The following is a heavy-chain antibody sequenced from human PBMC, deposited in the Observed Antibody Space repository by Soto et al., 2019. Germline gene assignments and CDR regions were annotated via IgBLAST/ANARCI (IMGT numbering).Heavy chain of an antibody. Sequence: HPGGSLRLSCAASGFTVSSNYMSWVRQAPGKGLEWVANIRQDGIEKYYVDSVKGRFTISRDNAKNSLYLQTNSLRVEDTAVYYCARIISITFFGVVHYGMDVWGQGTTVTVSS. D-gene: IGHD3-3*01. CDR2: IRQDGIEK. CDR1: GFTVSSNY. V-gene: IGHV3-7*01. J-gene: IGHJ6*02. CDR3: ARIISITFFGVVHYGMDV.